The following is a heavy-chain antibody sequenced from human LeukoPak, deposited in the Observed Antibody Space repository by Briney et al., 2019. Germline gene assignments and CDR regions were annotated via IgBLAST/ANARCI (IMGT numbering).Heavy chain of an antibody. CDR2: IYNGGEK. CDR1: GPIVSNNY. J-gene: IGHJ3*02. D-gene: IGHD4-23*01. V-gene: IGHV3-53*01. Sequence: GGSPRLSCAVSGPIVSNNYMGWVRQAPGKGMAWDSLIYNGGEKHYEDYVKGRFTISRDNSKNPLFFQMSSLRAKDTAVINGARARDNDGNLFADVVDIWGEGAMVTVSS. CDR3: ARARDNDGNLFADVVDI.